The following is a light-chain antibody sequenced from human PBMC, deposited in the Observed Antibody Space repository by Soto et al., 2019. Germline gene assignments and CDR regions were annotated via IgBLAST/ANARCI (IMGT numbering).Light chain of an antibody. CDR3: QQYGGSPLT. J-gene: IGKJ4*01. CDR1: QSVSSSY. CDR2: DAS. Sequence: EVVLTQSPGTLSLSPGERATLSCRARQSVSSSYLAWYQQKPGQAPRLLIYDASSRATGIPDRFSGSGSGTDFTLTISILEPEDFAVFYCQQYGGSPLTFGGGTKVEIK. V-gene: IGKV3-20*01.